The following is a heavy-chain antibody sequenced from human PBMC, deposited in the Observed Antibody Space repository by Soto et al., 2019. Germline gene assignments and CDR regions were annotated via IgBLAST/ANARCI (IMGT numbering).Heavy chain of an antibody. CDR3: AKWGAAAGTT. V-gene: IGHV4-59*01. J-gene: IGHJ4*02. CDR2: VFYTGIT. CDR1: GGSISSYY. Sequence: QVHLQESGPGLVKPAETLSLTCSVSGGSISSYYWSWIRQPPGKGLEWIGYVFYTGITKYNPSFKSRAPISGDTSRNEFSLNLLSGTAADTAVYYCAKWGAAAGTTWGQGIRVNVSS. D-gene: IGHD1-1*01.